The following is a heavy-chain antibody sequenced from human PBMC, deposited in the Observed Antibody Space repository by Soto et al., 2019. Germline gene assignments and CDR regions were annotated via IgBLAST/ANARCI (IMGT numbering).Heavy chain of an antibody. CDR2: IVVGSGNT. Sequence: GASVKVSCKASGFTFTSSAVQWVRQARGQRLEWIGWIVVGSGNTNYAQKFQERVTITRDMSTSTAYMELSSLRSEDTAVYYCAAEFLEVWGSYRYTAQFDYWGQGTLVTVSS. D-gene: IGHD3-16*02. J-gene: IGHJ4*02. V-gene: IGHV1-58*01. CDR3: AAEFLEVWGSYRYTAQFDY. CDR1: GFTFTSSA.